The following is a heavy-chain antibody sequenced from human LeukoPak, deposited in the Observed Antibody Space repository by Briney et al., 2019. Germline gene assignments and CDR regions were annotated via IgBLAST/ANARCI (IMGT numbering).Heavy chain of an antibody. CDR2: ISGSGGTT. CDR1: GFSFSSNW. D-gene: IGHD3-16*02. V-gene: IGHV3-23*01. Sequence: GGSLRLSCAASGFSFSSNWMSWVRQAPGKGLEWVSEISGSGGTTYYADSVKGRFTISRDNAKNSLYLQMNSLRAEDTAVYYCAVRFDYWGQGILVTVSS. CDR3: AVRFDY. J-gene: IGHJ4*02.